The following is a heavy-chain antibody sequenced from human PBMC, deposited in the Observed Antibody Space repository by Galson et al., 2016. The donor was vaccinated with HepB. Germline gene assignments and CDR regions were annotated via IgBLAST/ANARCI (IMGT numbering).Heavy chain of an antibody. D-gene: IGHD3-10*01. CDR2: ISGSGGSP. CDR1: GFIFSSYA. Sequence: SLRLSCAASGFIFSSYAMSWVRQAPGKGLEWVSAISGSGGSPYYSDSVKGRFTISRDNSNNALYLQMNSLRPDDTAVYYCAKDQISGAPDFFDYWGQGTLVTVSS. CDR3: AKDQISGAPDFFDY. J-gene: IGHJ4*02. V-gene: IGHV3-23*01.